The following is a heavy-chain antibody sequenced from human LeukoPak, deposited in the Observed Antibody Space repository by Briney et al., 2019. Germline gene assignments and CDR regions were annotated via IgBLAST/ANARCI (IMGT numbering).Heavy chain of an antibody. J-gene: IGHJ4*02. Sequence: SETLSLTCTASCGSISSSSYYWSWIRQPPGKGLEWIGSIYYSGSTYYNPSLKSRVTISVDTSKNQSSLKLSSVTAADTAVYYCARLGEWELPVPYYFDYWGQGTLVTVSS. CDR2: IYYSGST. CDR1: CGSISSSSYY. CDR3: ARLGEWELPVPYYFDY. D-gene: IGHD1-26*01. V-gene: IGHV4-39*01.